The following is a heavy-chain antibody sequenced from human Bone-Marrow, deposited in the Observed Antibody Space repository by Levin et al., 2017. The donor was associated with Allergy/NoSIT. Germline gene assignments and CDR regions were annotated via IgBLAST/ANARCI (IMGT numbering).Heavy chain of an antibody. CDR1: GYTFTGDY. J-gene: IGHJ5*02. CDR3: ARGNFFDSSGLHP. V-gene: IGHV1-2*06. D-gene: IGHD3-22*01. Sequence: ASVKVSCKPSGYTFTGDYIYWVRQAPGQGLEWMGRINPNSGGTNYLPKFQGRVTLTEDTSINTAYMEMTRLTSDDTAIYYCARGNFFDSSGLHPWGQGTLVTVSS. CDR2: INPNSGGT.